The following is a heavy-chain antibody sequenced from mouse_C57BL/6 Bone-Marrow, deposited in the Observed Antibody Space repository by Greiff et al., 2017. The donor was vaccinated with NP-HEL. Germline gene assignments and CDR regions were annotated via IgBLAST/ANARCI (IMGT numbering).Heavy chain of an antibody. V-gene: IGHV14-4*01. CDR2: IDPENGDT. CDR1: GFNIKDDY. J-gene: IGHJ3*01. D-gene: IGHD4-1*01. CDR3: TTFLGRGWFAY. Sequence: VQLKESGAELVRPGALVKLSCTASGFNIKDDYMHWVKQRPEQGLEWIGWIDPENGDTEYASQFQGKATITADTSSNTAYLQLSSLTSEDTAVYYCTTFLGRGWFAYRGQGTLVTVSA.